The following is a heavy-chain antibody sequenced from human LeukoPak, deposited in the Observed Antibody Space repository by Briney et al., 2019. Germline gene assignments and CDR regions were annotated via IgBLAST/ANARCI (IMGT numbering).Heavy chain of an antibody. CDR1: GFTFSSYS. Sequence: PGGSLRLSCAASGFTFSSYSMNWVRQAPGKGLEWASSISSSSSYIYYADSVKGRFTISRDNAKNSLYLQMNSPRAEDTAVYYCASPPTMIVGHWGQGTLVTVSS. J-gene: IGHJ4*02. V-gene: IGHV3-21*01. D-gene: IGHD3-22*01. CDR3: ASPPTMIVGH. CDR2: ISSSSSYI.